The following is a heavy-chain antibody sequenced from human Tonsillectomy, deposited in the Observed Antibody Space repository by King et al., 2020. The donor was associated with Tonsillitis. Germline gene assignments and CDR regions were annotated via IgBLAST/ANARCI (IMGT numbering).Heavy chain of an antibody. V-gene: IGHV3-48*03. Sequence: VQLVESGGGLVQPGGSLRLSCAASGFTLSSYEMNWVRQAPGKGLEWVSYISSSGRSIYYADSVKGRFTISRDNAKNSLYLQMNSLRAEDTAVYYCARDAVGQGGYWGQGTLVTVSS. J-gene: IGHJ4*02. CDR2: ISSSGRSI. CDR1: GFTLSSYE. D-gene: IGHD3-16*01. CDR3: ARDAVGQGGY.